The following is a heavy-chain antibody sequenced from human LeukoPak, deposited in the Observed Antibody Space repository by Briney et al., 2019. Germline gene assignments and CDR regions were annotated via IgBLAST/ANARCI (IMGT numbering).Heavy chain of an antibody. J-gene: IGHJ4*02. Sequence: GGSLRLSCAASGFTLSSYGMHWVRQAPGKGLEWVAVISYDGSNKYYADSVKGRFTISRDNSKNTLYLQMNSLRAEDTAVYYCAKDSSGWSLDYWGQGTLVTVSS. CDR3: AKDSSGWSLDY. CDR2: ISYDGSNK. V-gene: IGHV3-30*18. CDR1: GFTLSSYG. D-gene: IGHD6-19*01.